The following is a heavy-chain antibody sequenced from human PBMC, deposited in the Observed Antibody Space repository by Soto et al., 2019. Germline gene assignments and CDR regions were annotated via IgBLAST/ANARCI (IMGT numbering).Heavy chain of an antibody. Sequence: PSETLSLTCVVSGGPISNIKWWGWVRQPPGKGLEWIGEGSPSGGTTYSPSFRSRVAISIDKSKNQFFLKMYSVTAADTAVYYCGSFSQKGLISYWGQGALVTVSS. CDR3: GSFSQKGLISY. J-gene: IGHJ4*02. V-gene: IGHV4-4*02. CDR1: GGPISNIKW. CDR2: GSPSGGT. D-gene: IGHD3-3*01.